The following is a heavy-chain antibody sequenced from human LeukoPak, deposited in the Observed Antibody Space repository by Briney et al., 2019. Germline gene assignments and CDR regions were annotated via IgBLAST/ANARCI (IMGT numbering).Heavy chain of an antibody. D-gene: IGHD5-18*01. V-gene: IGHV1-69*05. CDR3: ARDREGYSSYGILEY. CDR1: GGTFSSYA. Sequence: SVKVSCKVSGGTFSSYAISWVRQAPGQGLEWMGGIIPIFGTANYAQKFQGRVTITTDESTSTAYMELSSLRSEDTAVYYCARDREGYSSYGILEYWGQGTLVTVSS. J-gene: IGHJ4*02. CDR2: IIPIFGTA.